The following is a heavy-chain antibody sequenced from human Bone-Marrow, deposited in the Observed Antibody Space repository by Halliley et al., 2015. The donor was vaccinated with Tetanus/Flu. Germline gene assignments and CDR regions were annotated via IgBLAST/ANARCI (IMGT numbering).Heavy chain of an antibody. Sequence: EVQLVESGGDLVQPGGSLRLSCAASGFTFSSSWMHWVRQAPGKGLVWVSRINSGGSRTDYADSVRGRFTVSRDNVKNTLYLQMNSLRAEDTAVYYCRGWNYEVDYWGQGTLVAVSS. V-gene: IGHV3-74*01. D-gene: IGHD1-7*01. CDR2: INSGGSRT. CDR1: GFTFSSSW. CDR3: RGWNYEVDY. J-gene: IGHJ4*02.